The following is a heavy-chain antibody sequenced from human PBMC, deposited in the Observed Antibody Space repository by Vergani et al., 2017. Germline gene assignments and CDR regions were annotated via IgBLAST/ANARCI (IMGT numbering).Heavy chain of an antibody. Sequence: EVQLVQSGAEVKKPGASLKISCKGSGYSFTSYWIGWVRQMPGKGLEWMGIIYPGDSDTRYSPSFQGLVTISADKSISTAYLQWSSLKASDTAMYYCARHRGWGLVVVAATPWYYYYGMDVWGQGTTVTVSS. J-gene: IGHJ6*02. CDR1: GYSFTSYW. CDR2: IYPGDSDT. D-gene: IGHD2-15*01. CDR3: ARHRGWGLVVVAATPWYYYYGMDV. V-gene: IGHV5-51*01.